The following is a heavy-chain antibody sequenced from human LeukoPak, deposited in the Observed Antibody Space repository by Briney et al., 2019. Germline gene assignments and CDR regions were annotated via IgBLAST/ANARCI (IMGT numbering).Heavy chain of an antibody. D-gene: IGHD6-13*01. Sequence: GGSLRLSCAASGFTFDDYAMHWVRQAPGKGLEWVSGISWNSGSIGYADSVKGRFTIPRDNAKNSLYLQMNSLRAEDTALYYCAKDMAGYSSSYYGMDVWGQGTTVTVSS. CDR3: AKDMAGYSSSYYGMDV. V-gene: IGHV3-9*01. CDR2: ISWNSGSI. CDR1: GFTFDDYA. J-gene: IGHJ6*02.